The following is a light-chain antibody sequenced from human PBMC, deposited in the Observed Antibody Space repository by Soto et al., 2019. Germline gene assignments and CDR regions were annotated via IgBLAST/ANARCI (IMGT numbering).Light chain of an antibody. J-gene: IGKJ2*01. CDR2: GAS. V-gene: IGKV3-15*01. Sequence: EIVMTQSPATLSVSPGERATLSCRASQSVSTNLAWYQQKPGQAPRRLMYGASTRTTGIPARFSGSGCGTEFTLTISSLQSEDFAFYYCQQYHNWPPYTFGQGTKLEIK. CDR3: QQYHNWPPYT. CDR1: QSVSTN.